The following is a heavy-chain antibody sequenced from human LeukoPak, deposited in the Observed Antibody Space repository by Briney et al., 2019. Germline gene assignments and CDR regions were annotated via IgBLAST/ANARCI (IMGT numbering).Heavy chain of an antibody. CDR2: LSAYNGNT. D-gene: IGHD2-2*02. CDR3: AREAVVPAAIFLDY. CDR1: GYTFTSYG. J-gene: IGHJ4*02. V-gene: IGHV1-18*01. Sequence: ASVKVSCKASGYTFTSYGISWVRQAPGQGLEWMGWLSAYNGNTNYAQKLQGRVTMTTDTSTSTAYMELRSLRSDDTAAYYCAREAVVPAAIFLDYWGQGTLVTVSS.